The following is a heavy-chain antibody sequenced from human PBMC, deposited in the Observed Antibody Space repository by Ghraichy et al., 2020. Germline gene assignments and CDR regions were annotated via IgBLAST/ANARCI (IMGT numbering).Heavy chain of an antibody. CDR3: AGHYSANAFDI. CDR1: GGSISSYY. D-gene: IGHD4/OR15-4a*01. V-gene: IGHV4-4*09. J-gene: IGHJ3*02. Sequence: SETLSLTCTVSGGSISSYYWSWIRQPPGKGLEWIGYIYTSGSTNYNPSLKSRVTISVDTSKNQFSLKLSSVTAADTAVYYCAGHYSANAFDIWGQGTMVTVSS. CDR2: IYTSGST.